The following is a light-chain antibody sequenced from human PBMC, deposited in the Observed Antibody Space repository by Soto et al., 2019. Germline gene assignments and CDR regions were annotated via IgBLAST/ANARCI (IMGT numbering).Light chain of an antibody. CDR3: QQSYSTPRYT. J-gene: IGKJ2*01. V-gene: IGKV1-39*01. CDR1: QSISSY. Sequence: DIQMTQSPSSLSASVGDRVTITCRASQSISSYLNWYQQKPGKAPKLLIYAASSLQSGVPSRFSGSGSGTDFTLTISSLQPEDFATYYCQQSYSTPRYTFGQGTKLVIK. CDR2: AAS.